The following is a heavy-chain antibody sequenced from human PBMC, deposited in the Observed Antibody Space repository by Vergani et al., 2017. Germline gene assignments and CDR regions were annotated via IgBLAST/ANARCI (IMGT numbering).Heavy chain of an antibody. V-gene: IGHV3-7*01. CDR3: AGVGYSNSWSLDY. Sequence: EVQLVESGGGLVQPGGSLRLSCEASGFLFSTYWMNWVRQAPGKGLEWVANIRQDGGEEYCVDSVKGRFTISRDNAKNSLYLQMNNLRVEDTAVYYCAGVGYSNSWSLDYWGQGTLVTVSS. D-gene: IGHD6-13*01. CDR2: IRQDGGEE. CDR1: GFLFSTYW. J-gene: IGHJ4*02.